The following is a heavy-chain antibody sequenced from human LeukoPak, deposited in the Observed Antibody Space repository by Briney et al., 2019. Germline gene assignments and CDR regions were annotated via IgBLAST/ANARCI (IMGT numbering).Heavy chain of an antibody. CDR1: GGSVTSTNW. V-gene: IGHV4-31*11. J-gene: IGHJ4*02. CDR3: ARDPYGSTYFDY. Sequence: KPSETLSLTCDVSGGSVTSTNWWTWFRQLPGKGLEWIGYTYYGGTTYYNPSLKSRVSISVGTSKNLFSLKLSSVTAADTAVYYCARDPYGSTYFDYWGQGTPITVSS. D-gene: IGHD4-17*01. CDR2: TYYGGTT.